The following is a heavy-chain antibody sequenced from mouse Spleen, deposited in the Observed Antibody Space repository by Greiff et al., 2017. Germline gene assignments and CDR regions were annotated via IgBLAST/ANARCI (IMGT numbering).Heavy chain of an antibody. J-gene: IGHJ4*01. CDR2: INPNNGGT. V-gene: IGHV1-22*01. CDR1: GYTFTDYN. D-gene: IGHD2-1*01. Sequence: EVQLQQSGPELVKPGASVKMSCKASGYTFTDYNMHWVKQSHGKSLEWIGYINPNNGGTSYNQKFKGKATLTVNKSSSTAYMELRSLTSEDSAVYYCARGGYGNYGRYAMDYWGQGTSVTVSS. CDR3: ARGGYGNYGRYAMDY.